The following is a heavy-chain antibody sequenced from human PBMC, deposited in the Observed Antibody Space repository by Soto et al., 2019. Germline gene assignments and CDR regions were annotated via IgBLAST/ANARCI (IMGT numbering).Heavy chain of an antibody. D-gene: IGHD3-22*01. J-gene: IGHJ3*02. Sequence: EVQLVESGGGLVKPGGSLRLSCAASGFTFSNAWMNWVRQAPGKGLEWVGRIKSKTDGGTTDYAAPVKGRFTISRDDSKNTLYLQMNSLKTENTAVXYXXXXXSCYYFRAFDIWVQGTMVTVSS. CDR1: GFTFSNAW. V-gene: IGHV3-15*07. CDR3: XXXXSCYYFRAFDI. CDR2: IKSKTDGGTT.